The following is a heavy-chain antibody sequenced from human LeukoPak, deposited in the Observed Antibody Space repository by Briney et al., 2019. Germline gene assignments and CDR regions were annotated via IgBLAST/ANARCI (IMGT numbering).Heavy chain of an antibody. Sequence: GGSLRLSCAASGFTVSSNYMSWVRQAPGKGLEWVSVIYSGGGTYYADSEKGRFTISRDNSKNTLYLQMNSLRAEDTAVYYCARHDYDSSGYYGYYGMDVWGQGTTVTVSS. J-gene: IGHJ6*02. CDR1: GFTVSSNY. CDR2: IYSGGGT. CDR3: ARHDYDSSGYYGYYGMDV. D-gene: IGHD3-22*01. V-gene: IGHV3-66*04.